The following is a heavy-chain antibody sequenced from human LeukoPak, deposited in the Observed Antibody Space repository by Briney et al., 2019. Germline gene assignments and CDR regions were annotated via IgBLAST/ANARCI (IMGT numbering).Heavy chain of an antibody. CDR3: ARDGRAGDFDY. D-gene: IGHD6-19*01. V-gene: IGHV3-21*01. Sequence: GSLSLSCVASAFTFTSYGMNWVRQAPGKGLEWVSSISSSSSYIYYADSVKGRFTISRDNAKNSLYLQMNSLRAEDTAVYYCARDGRAGDFDYWGQGTLVTVSS. CDR2: ISSSSSYI. CDR1: AFTFTSYG. J-gene: IGHJ4*02.